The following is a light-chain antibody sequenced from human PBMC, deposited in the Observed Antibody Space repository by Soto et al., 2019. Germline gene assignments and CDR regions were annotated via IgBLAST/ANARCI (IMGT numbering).Light chain of an antibody. CDR1: QSVSSSY. V-gene: IGKV3-20*01. CDR2: GAS. Sequence: EIVLTQSPGTLSLSPGERATLSCRASQSVSSSYLAWYQQKPGQAPRLLIYGASSRATGIPGRLSGSGSGTDFTLTISRLEPEDFAVYYCQQYGSSPTFGQGTRLEIK. CDR3: QQYGSSPT. J-gene: IGKJ5*01.